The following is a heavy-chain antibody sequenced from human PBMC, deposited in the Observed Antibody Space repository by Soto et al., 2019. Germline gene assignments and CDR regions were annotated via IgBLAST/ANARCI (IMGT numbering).Heavy chain of an antibody. V-gene: IGHV4-31*03. J-gene: IGHJ4*02. CDR1: GGSISSGCYY. D-gene: IGHD5-18*01. CDR2: IYYSGST. Sequence: SETLSVTCTVSGGSISSGCYYWSWIRQHPGKGLEWIGYIYYSGSTYYNPSLKSRVTISVDTSKNQFSLKLSSVTAADTAVYYCATRGYSYGYSDYWGQGTLVTVSS. CDR3: ATRGYSYGYSDY.